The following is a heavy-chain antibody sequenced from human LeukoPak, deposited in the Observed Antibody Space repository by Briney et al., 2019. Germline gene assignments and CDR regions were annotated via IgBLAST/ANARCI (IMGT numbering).Heavy chain of an antibody. D-gene: IGHD6-13*01. CDR1: GFTFVDYG. V-gene: IGHV3-20*04. Sequence: PGGSLRLSCATSGFTFVDYGLSWVRRAPGKGLEWLCAINYNGAITDYADSVKGRFTISRDNAKNSLYLQMNSLRVGDTAAYYCAREISSWYRTEGRFDPWGQGTLVTVSS. J-gene: IGHJ5*02. CDR2: INYNGAIT. CDR3: AREISSWYRTEGRFDP.